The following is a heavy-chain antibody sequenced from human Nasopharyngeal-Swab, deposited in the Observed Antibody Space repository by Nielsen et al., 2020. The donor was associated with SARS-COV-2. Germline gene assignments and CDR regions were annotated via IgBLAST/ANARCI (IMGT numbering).Heavy chain of an antibody. CDR3: AREQSRYCSSTSRFYQY. CDR1: GGSFSTNG. J-gene: IGHJ1*01. D-gene: IGHD2-2*01. CDR2: IIPIFGTT. Sequence: SVKVSCKASGGSFSTNGISWVRQAPGQGLEWMGGIIPIFGTTNYAQKFQGRFTITADDSTSTAYMELSSLRSEDTAVYYCAREQSRYCSSTSRFYQYWGQGTVVTVSS. V-gene: IGHV1-69*13.